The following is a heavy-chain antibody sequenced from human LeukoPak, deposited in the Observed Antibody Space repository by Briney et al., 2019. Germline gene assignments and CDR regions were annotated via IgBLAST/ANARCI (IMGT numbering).Heavy chain of an antibody. V-gene: IGHV3-48*03. J-gene: IGHJ4*02. CDR3: ATLRWGSGLFAGDY. Sequence: PGGSLRLSCTVSGFTFTNFDMNWVRQAPGKGLEWVGYISLRGTKVYYADSVRGRFAISRDNAKDSLYLQMDSLRAEDTAIYYCATLRWGSGLFAGDYWGQGTLVTVSS. CDR2: ISLRGTKV. CDR1: GFTFTNFD. D-gene: IGHD6-19*01.